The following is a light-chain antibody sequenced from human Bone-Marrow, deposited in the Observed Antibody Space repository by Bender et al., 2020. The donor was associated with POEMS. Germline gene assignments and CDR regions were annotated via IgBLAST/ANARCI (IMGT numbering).Light chain of an antibody. CDR3: CSKGSINTWV. J-gene: IGLJ3*02. Sequence: QSALTQPASVSGSPGQSITISCTGTSYNYVSWYQQHPGKAPKLMIYDVGNRPSGVSNRFSGSKSGDTASLTISGLQAEDEADYYCCSKGSINTWVFGGGTKLTVL. CDR2: DVG. V-gene: IGLV2-14*01. CDR1: SYNY.